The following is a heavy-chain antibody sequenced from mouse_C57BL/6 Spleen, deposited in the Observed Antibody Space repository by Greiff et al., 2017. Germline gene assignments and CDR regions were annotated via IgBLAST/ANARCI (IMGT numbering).Heavy chain of an antibody. Sequence: QVQLKQPGAELVRPGSSVKLSCKASGYTFTSYRMHWVKQRPIQGLEWIGNIDPSDSETHYNQKFKDKATLTVDKSSSTAYMQLSSLTSEDSAVYYCARENYYGSSFSYAMDYWGQGTSVTVSS. V-gene: IGHV1-52*01. J-gene: IGHJ4*01. CDR2: IDPSDSET. CDR1: GYTFTSYR. D-gene: IGHD1-1*01. CDR3: ARENYYGSSFSYAMDY.